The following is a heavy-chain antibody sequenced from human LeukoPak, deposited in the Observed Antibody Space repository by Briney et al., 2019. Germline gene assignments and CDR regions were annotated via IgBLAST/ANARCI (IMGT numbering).Heavy chain of an antibody. D-gene: IGHD2-15*01. CDR1: GCTFSGYY. V-gene: IGHV4-34*01. Sequence: SETLSLTCAAYGCTFSGYYWNWIRQPPGKGLEWIGEINNSGSTNYNPSLKSQVTISVDTSKNQFSLKLSSVTAADTAVYYCARTGGYCSGGSCYGEYFQHWGQGTLVTVSS. CDR3: ARTGGYCSGGSCYGEYFQH. CDR2: INNSGST. J-gene: IGHJ1*01.